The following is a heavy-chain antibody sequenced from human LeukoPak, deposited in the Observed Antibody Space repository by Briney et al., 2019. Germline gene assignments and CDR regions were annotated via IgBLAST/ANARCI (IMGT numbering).Heavy chain of an antibody. D-gene: IGHD1-1*01. Sequence: SETLSLTCTVSGSSTTINGYYWAWIHQPPGKGLEWIGSIYYNGNTYYNPSLKSRVTISADTSTNHFSLKLTSVTAADTAVYYCGRHVQAPSFDPWGQGTLVTVSS. CDR1: GSSTTINGYY. V-gene: IGHV4-39*01. CDR3: GRHVQAPSFDP. CDR2: IYYNGNT. J-gene: IGHJ5*02.